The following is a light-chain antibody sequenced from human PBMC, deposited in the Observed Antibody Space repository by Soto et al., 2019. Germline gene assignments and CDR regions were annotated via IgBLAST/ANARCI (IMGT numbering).Light chain of an antibody. CDR1: QDIRNE. V-gene: IGKV1-6*01. Sequence: AIQMTQSPSSLSAFVGDRVTITCRVSQDIRNELGWYQQKPGNAPKLLIFAASSLQSGVPSRFSGSGSGTDFTVTISSLQPEDFATYYCLQDYNHPRTFGQGTKVEIK. CDR2: AAS. J-gene: IGKJ1*01. CDR3: LQDYNHPRT.